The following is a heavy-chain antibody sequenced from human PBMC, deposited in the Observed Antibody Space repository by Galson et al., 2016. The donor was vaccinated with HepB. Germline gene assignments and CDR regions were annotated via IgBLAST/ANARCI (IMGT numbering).Heavy chain of an antibody. D-gene: IGHD5-18*01. Sequence: SLRLSCAGSGFTFASFGMHWVRQAPGKGLEWLAVIWFDGSKTYYGGAVRGRFTISRDNLNNKMFLQMNSLTADDTAIYYCAKWGGGDSYGQHLDSWGQGTLVTVSS. J-gene: IGHJ4*02. V-gene: IGHV3-33*08. CDR3: AKWGGGDSYGQHLDS. CDR2: IWFDGSKT. CDR1: GFTFASFG.